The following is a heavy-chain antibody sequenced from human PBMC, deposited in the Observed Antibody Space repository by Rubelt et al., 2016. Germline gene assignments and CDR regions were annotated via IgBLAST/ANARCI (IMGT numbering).Heavy chain of an antibody. CDR3: RGIWGRYIDY. CDR1: GYTLTELS. J-gene: IGHJ4*02. CDR2: LDPEDGET. D-gene: IGHD3-16*01. V-gene: IGHV1-24*01. Sequence: QVQLVQSGAEVKKPGASVTVSCKVSGYTLTELSMPWVRQAPGKGLEGLGGLDPEDGETIYAHKVQGRVTMTEDTSTDTAYMELSSLRSEDTAVYYCRGIWGRYIDYWGQGTLVTVSS.